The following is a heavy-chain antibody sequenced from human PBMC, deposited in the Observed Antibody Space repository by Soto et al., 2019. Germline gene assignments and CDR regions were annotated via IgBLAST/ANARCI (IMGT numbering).Heavy chain of an antibody. CDR3: ARAWGIAAADLDY. D-gene: IGHD6-13*01. J-gene: IGHJ4*02. CDR1: GYTLTRYY. Sequence: ASVKVSCKASGYTLTRYYMHWVRQAPGQGLEWMGIINPSGGSTSYAQKFQGRVTMTRDTSTSTVYMELSSLRSEDTAVYYCARAWGIAAADLDYWGQGTLVTVSS. CDR2: INPSGGST. V-gene: IGHV1-46*01.